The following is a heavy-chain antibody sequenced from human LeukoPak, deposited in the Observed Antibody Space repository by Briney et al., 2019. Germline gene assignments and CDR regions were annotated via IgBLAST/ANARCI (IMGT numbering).Heavy chain of an antibody. CDR2: VRNKADGYTT. CDR3: GDLGSAGTDH. V-gene: IGHV3-72*01. CDR1: GFTFSPHY. Sequence: GGSLRLSCVASGFTFSPHYMDWVRQSPGQGLEWVGLVRNKADGYTTIYAASVKGRFTISRDDSKNSVYLQMDSLKTEDTVVYYCGDLGSAGTDHWGQGTLVTVSP. J-gene: IGHJ4*02. D-gene: IGHD3-10*01.